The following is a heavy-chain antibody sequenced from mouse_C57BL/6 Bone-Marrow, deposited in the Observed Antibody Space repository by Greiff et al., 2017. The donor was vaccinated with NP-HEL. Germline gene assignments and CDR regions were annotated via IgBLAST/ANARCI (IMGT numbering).Heavy chain of an antibody. J-gene: IGHJ2*01. V-gene: IGHV5-9*01. CDR2: ISGGGGNT. CDR3: ARHVYYDYGADY. Sequence: EVNVVESGGGLVKPGGSLKLSCAASGFTFSSYTMSWVRQTPEKRLEWVATISGGGGNTYYPDSVKGRFTISRDNAKNTLYLQMSSLRSEDTALYYCARHVYYDYGADYWGQGTTLTVSS. CDR1: GFTFSSYT. D-gene: IGHD2-4*01.